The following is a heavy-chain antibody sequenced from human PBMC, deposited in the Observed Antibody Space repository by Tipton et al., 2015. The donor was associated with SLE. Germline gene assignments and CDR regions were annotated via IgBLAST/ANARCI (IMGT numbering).Heavy chain of an antibody. CDR2: ILYDGGNK. D-gene: IGHD6-19*01. Sequence: QLVQSGGGVVQPGRSLRLSCAASGFTFSTYAMHWVRQAPGKGLEWVAVILYDGGNKYYADSVKGRFTISRDNSKNTLYLQMNSLRAEDTAVYYCARDLSGWPIDYWGQGTLVTVSS. CDR3: ARDLSGWPIDY. CDR1: GFTFSTYA. J-gene: IGHJ4*02. V-gene: IGHV3-30*04.